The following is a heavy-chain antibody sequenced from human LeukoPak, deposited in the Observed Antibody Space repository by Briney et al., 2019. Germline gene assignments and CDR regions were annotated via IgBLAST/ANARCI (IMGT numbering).Heavy chain of an antibody. CDR3: AREYSSGSFDY. V-gene: IGHV3-30*04. CDR1: GFTFSSYA. CDR2: ISYDGSNK. J-gene: IGHJ4*02. Sequence: GGSLRLSCPASGFTFSSYAMPWVRRAPGKGLEWVAVISYDGSNKYYADSVKGRFTISRDNSKNTLYLQMNSLRAEDTAVYYCAREYSSGSFDYWGQGTLVTVSS. D-gene: IGHD6-19*01.